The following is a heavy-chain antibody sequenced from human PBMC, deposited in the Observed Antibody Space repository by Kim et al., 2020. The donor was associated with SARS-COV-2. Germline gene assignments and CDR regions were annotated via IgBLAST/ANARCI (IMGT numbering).Heavy chain of an antibody. D-gene: IGHD3-10*01. CDR3: VTPRTPSRGSFDY. V-gene: IGHV3-64D*06. J-gene: IGHJ4*02. Sequence: YADSVKGRFTISRDNSKNTLYLQMSSLRAEDTAVYYCVTPRTPSRGSFDYWGQGTLVTVSS.